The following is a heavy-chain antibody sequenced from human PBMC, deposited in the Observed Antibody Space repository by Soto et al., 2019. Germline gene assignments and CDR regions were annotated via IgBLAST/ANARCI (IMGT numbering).Heavy chain of an antibody. J-gene: IGHJ5*02. CDR2: MNPNSGDT. CDR3: ARGRGGYCSGGVCYRFLDP. V-gene: IGHV1-8*01. Sequence: QEQLVQSGAEVKKPGASVKVSCKASGYTFTNYETIWVRQATGHGLEWMGWMNPNSGDTVSAQKFQGRVTMTRDSSISNAYMELSSLTSEDTAVYYCARGRGGYCSGGVCYRFLDPWGQGTLVTVSS. D-gene: IGHD2-15*01. CDR1: GYTFTNYE.